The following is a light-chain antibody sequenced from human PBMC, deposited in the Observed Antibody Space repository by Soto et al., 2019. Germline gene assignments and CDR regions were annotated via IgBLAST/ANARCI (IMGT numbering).Light chain of an antibody. CDR2: GAS. CDR1: QSVRDN. CDR3: QQYNNGPYT. V-gene: IGKV3-15*01. J-gene: IGKJ2*01. Sequence: EIVMTHSPATLSVSPGERATLSCRASQSVRDNLAWYQQKPGQAPRLLIYGASTRATGIPARFSGSGSGTEFTLTINSLQSEDFARYFCQQYNNGPYTFGQGTKLEIK.